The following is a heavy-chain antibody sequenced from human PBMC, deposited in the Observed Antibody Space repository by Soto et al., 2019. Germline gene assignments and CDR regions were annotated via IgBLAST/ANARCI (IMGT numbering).Heavy chain of an antibody. J-gene: IGHJ4*02. V-gene: IGHV4-59*01. CDR2: IYYSGST. Sequence: QVQLQESGPGLVKPSETLSLTCTVSGGSICSCYWSWIRQPPGKGLEWIGYIYYSGSTNYNPSLKSRVTISVDTSKNQFSLKLSSVTAADTAVYYCARRWGTYFDYWGQGTLVTVSS. CDR3: ARRWGTYFDY. CDR1: GGSICSCY. D-gene: IGHD7-27*01.